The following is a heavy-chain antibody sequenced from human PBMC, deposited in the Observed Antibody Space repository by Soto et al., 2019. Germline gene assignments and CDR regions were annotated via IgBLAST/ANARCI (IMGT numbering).Heavy chain of an antibody. CDR2: IQNVGPT. J-gene: IGHJ6*04. CDR1: GFTVSSKY. Sequence: LRLSCAASGFTVSSKYMSWVRQAPGKGLEWVSLIQNVGPTYYADSVKGRFTISRDTSENTVHLQMDSLRAEDTAVYYCARDDVLCDGGRCYGVPFDVWGKVTKVTVSS. V-gene: IGHV3-66*01. D-gene: IGHD2-15*01. CDR3: ARDDVLCDGGRCYGVPFDV.